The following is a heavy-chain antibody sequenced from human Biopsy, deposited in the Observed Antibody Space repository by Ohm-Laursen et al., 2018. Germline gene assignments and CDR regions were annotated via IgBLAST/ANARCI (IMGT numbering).Heavy chain of an antibody. J-gene: IGHJ3*02. D-gene: IGHD2/OR15-2a*01. CDR3: AKNLAVSSYALDI. CDR1: GGSLSGYY. CDR2: INHRGFT. V-gene: IGHV4-34*01. Sequence: GTLSLTCAVYGGSLSGYYWNWIRQSPGKGLEWIGEINHRGFTSNNPTLKSQVTISEDKSKNQFSLKLGSVTAADTAVYYSAKNLAVSSYALDIWGQGTMVTVSS.